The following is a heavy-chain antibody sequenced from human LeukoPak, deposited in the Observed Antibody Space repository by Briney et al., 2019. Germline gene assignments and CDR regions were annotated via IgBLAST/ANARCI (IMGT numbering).Heavy chain of an antibody. CDR3: AKDGRSSRRAY. D-gene: IGHD6-6*01. CDR2: ISYDGSNK. CDR1: GFTFSSYA. Sequence: GRSLRLSCAASGFTFSSYAMHWVRQAPGKGLEWVAVISYDGSNKYYADSVKGRFTISRDNSKNTLYLQMNSLRAEDTAVYYCAKDGRSSRRAYWGQGTLVTVSS. V-gene: IGHV3-30-3*01. J-gene: IGHJ4*02.